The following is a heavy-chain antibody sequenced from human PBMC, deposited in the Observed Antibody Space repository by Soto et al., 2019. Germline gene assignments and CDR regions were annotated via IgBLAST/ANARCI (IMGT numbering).Heavy chain of an antibody. CDR3: ARGGYCSSTSCYGSDY. V-gene: IGHV4-31*03. CDR2: IYYSGST. Sequence: SETLSLTCTVSGGSISSGGYYWSWIRQHPGKGLEWIGYIYYSGSTYYNPSLKSRVTISVDTSKNQFSLKLSSVTAADTAVYYCARGGYCSSTSCYGSDYWGQGTLVTVSS. CDR1: GGSISSGGYY. J-gene: IGHJ4*02. D-gene: IGHD2-2*01.